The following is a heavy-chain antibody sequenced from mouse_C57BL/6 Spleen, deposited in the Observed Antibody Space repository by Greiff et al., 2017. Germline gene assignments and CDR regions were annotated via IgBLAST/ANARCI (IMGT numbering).Heavy chain of an antibody. D-gene: IGHD2-4*01. CDR2: INPYNGGT. CDR1: GYTFTDYY. Sequence: EVQLQQSGPVLVKPGASVKMSCKASGYTFTDYYMNWVKQSHGKSLEWIGVINPYNGGTSYNQKFKGKATLTVDKSSSTAYMELNSLTSEDSAVYYCARAGYDYGAYFDYWGQGTTLTVSS. CDR3: ARAGYDYGAYFDY. J-gene: IGHJ2*01. V-gene: IGHV1-19*01.